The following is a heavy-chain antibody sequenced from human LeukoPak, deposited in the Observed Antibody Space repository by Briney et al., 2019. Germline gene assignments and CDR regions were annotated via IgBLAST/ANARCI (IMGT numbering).Heavy chain of an antibody. V-gene: IGHV3-9*01. Sequence: GGSLRLSCAASGFALQNYAMHWVRQAPGGGLEWVSSVSWDNGHIAYADSVKGRFSISRDNAKNSLYLQMSSLRPEDTALYYCARGPWWALHKRYFDSWGQGALVIVSS. J-gene: IGHJ4*02. CDR2: VSWDNGHI. D-gene: IGHD2-15*01. CDR1: GFALQNYA. CDR3: ARGPWWALHKRYFDS.